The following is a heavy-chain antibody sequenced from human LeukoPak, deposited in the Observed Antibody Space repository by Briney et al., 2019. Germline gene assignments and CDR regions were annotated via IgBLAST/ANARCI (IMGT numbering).Heavy chain of an antibody. CDR2: IYHSGST. Sequence: SETLSLTCTVSGYSISSGYYWGWIRQPPGKGLEWIGSIYHSGSTYYNPSLKSRVTISVDTSKNQFSLKLSSVTAADTAVYYCARDGITIFGVVSSPFDYWGQGTLVTVSS. CDR3: ARDGITIFGVVSSPFDY. D-gene: IGHD3-3*01. V-gene: IGHV4-38-2*02. J-gene: IGHJ4*02. CDR1: GYSISSGYY.